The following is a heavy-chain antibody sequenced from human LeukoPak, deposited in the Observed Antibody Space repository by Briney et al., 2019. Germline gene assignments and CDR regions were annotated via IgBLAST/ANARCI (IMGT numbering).Heavy chain of an antibody. Sequence: SETLSLTCAVYGGSFSGYYWSWIRQPPGKGLEWIGEINHSGSTNYSPSLKSRVTISVDTSKNQFSLKLSSVTAADTAVYYCARGTTGTTDYYYGMDVWGKGTTVTVSS. CDR3: ARGTTGTTDYYYGMDV. V-gene: IGHV4-34*01. D-gene: IGHD1-1*01. J-gene: IGHJ6*04. CDR1: GGSFSGYY. CDR2: INHSGST.